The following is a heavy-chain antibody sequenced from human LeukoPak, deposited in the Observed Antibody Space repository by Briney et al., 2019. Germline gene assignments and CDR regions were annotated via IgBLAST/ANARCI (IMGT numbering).Heavy chain of an antibody. CDR3: ARDSSGWYWYFDL. D-gene: IGHD6-19*01. CDR2: IYYSGSP. CDR1: GGSISSYY. Sequence: SETLSLTCTVSGGSISSYYWSWIRQPPGKGLEWIGYIYYSGSPNYNPSLKSRVTISVDTSKNQFSLKLSSVTAADTAVYYCARDSSGWYWYFDLWGRGTLVTVSS. J-gene: IGHJ2*01. V-gene: IGHV4-59*08.